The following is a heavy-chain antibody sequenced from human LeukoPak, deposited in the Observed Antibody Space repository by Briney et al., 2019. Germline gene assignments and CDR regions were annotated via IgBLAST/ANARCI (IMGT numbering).Heavy chain of an antibody. CDR2: IWYDGSNK. V-gene: IGHV3-33*06. D-gene: IGHD3-3*01. CDR3: AKDLRYYDFWSGLADY. J-gene: IGHJ4*02. Sequence: GRSLRLSCAASGFTFSTYGMRWVRQAPAPGLEWVALIWYDGSNKYYADSVKGRFTISRDNSKNTLYLQMISLRAEDTAVYYCAKDLRYYDFWSGLADYWGQGTLVTVSS. CDR1: GFTFSTYG.